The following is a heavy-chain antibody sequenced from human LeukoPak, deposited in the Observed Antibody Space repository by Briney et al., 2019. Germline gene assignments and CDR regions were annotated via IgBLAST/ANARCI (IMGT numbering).Heavy chain of an antibody. CDR2: LYSGGTT. J-gene: IGHJ4*02. D-gene: IGHD1-26*01. Sequence: GGSLRLSCAISGFTVSGNYMNWVRPAPGKGLEWVSVLYSGGTTSYADSVKGRFTISRDNSKNTLYLQMNSLRAEDTAVYYCARGRWEPGGGVDYWGQGTLVTVSS. CDR1: GFTVSGNY. V-gene: IGHV3-66*01. CDR3: ARGRWEPGGGVDY.